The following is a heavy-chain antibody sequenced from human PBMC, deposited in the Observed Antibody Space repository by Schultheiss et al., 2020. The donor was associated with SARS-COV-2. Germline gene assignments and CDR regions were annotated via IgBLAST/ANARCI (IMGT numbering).Heavy chain of an antibody. V-gene: IGHV3-48*01. CDR2: ISSSSSTI. CDR3: ARGRGVKGDDY. CDR1: GFTFSSYS. Sequence: GGSLRLSCAASGFTFSSYSMNWVRQAPGKGLGWVSYISSSSSTIYYADSVKGRFTISRDNAKNSLYLQMNSLRAEDTAVYYCARGRGVKGDDYWGQGTLVTVSS. J-gene: IGHJ4*02. D-gene: IGHD3-3*01.